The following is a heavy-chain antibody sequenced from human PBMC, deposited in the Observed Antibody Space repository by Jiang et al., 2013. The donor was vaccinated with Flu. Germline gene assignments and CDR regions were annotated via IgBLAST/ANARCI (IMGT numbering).Heavy chain of an antibody. CDR1: GYTFTSYG. D-gene: IGHD3-22*01. CDR3: ARDHAIVVAITTRGFDY. CDR2: ISAYNGNT. J-gene: IGHJ4*02. V-gene: IGHV1-18*01. Sequence: SGAEVKKPGASVKVSCKASGYTFTSYGISWVRQAPGQGLEWMGWISAYNGNTNYAQKLQGRVTMTTDTSTSTAYMELRSLRSDDTAVYYCARDHAIVVAITTRGFDYWGQGTLVTVSS.